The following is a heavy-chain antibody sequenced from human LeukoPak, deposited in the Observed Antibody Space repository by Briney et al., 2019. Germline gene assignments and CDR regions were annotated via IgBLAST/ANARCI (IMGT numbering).Heavy chain of an antibody. D-gene: IGHD3-22*01. CDR3: ARLAPSRVTMIVVVITGHFAY. CDR1: GGSISSSSYY. Sequence: ESSETLSLTCTVSGGSISSSSYYWGWLRQPPGKGLEWIGSIYYSGSTYYNPSLKSRVTISVDTSKNQFSLKLSSVTAADTAVYYCARLAPSRVTMIVVVITGHFAYWGQGTLVTVSS. V-gene: IGHV4-39*01. J-gene: IGHJ4*02. CDR2: IYYSGST.